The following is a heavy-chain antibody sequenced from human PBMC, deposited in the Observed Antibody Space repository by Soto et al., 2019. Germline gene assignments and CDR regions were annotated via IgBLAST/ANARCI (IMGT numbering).Heavy chain of an antibody. V-gene: IGHV5-51*01. Sequence: PGKSLKISCKGSGYSFTSYWIGWVRQMPGKGLEWMGIIYPGDSDTRYSPSFQGQVTISADKSISTAYLQWSSLKASDTAMYCCARRFGSGWYPGAFDIWGQGTMVTVSS. J-gene: IGHJ3*02. CDR3: ARRFGSGWYPGAFDI. CDR2: IYPGDSDT. CDR1: GYSFTSYW. D-gene: IGHD6-19*01.